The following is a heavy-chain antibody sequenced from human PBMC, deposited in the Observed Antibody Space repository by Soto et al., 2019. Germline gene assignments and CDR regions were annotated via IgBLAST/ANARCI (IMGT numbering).Heavy chain of an antibody. CDR1: GFTFTNAW. CDR2: IKSNADGGTT. Sequence: EVQLVESGGGLVKPGGSLRLSCAASGFTFTNAWLNWVRQTPGKGLEWVGRIKSNADGGTTDYAAPVKGRFTISRDDSKNTLYLQMNSLKTADTAVYYCATNPLYWGRGTLVTVSS. CDR3: ATNPLY. V-gene: IGHV3-15*07. J-gene: IGHJ4*02.